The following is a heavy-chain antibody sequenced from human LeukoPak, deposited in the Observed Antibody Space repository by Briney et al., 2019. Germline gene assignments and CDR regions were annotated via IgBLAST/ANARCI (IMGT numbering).Heavy chain of an antibody. Sequence: GASVKVSCKASGYTFTSYDINWVRQATGQGLEWMGWMNPNSGNTGYAQKFQGRVTMTRNTSISTAYMELSGLRSEDTAVYYCARTVRWYSSPFDYWGQGTLVTVSS. CDR3: ARTVRWYSSPFDY. V-gene: IGHV1-8*01. CDR2: MNPNSGNT. CDR1: GYTFTSYD. J-gene: IGHJ4*02. D-gene: IGHD4-23*01.